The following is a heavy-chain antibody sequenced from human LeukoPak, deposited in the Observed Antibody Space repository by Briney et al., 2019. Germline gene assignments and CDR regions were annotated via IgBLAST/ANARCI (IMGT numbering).Heavy chain of an antibody. V-gene: IGHV3-72*01. CDR3: ARIHGWGDYLDY. CDR2: IRDKTNTYTT. J-gene: IGHJ4*02. CDR1: GFTFSDYY. D-gene: IGHD3-16*01. Sequence: GGSLRLSCAASGFTFSDYYMDWVRQAAGKGLEWVGRIRDKTNTYTTEYAASVKGRLTVSRDDSKNSVYLQMNSLKTEDTAVYYCARIHGWGDYLDYWGQGILVTVSS.